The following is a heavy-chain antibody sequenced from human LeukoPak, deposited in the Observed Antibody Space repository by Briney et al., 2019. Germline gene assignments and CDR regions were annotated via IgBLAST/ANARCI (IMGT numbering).Heavy chain of an antibody. CDR1: GYTFTGYY. D-gene: IGHD2-15*01. J-gene: IGHJ5*02. CDR3: ARSGYCSGGSCYMSS. CDR2: INPNSGGT. V-gene: IGHV1-2*02. Sequence: ASVKVSCKASGYTFTGYYIHWVRQAPGQGLEWMGWINPNSGGTNYAQKLQGRVTMTTDTSTSTAYMELRSLRSDDTAVYYCARSGYCSGGSCYMSSWGQGTLVTVSS.